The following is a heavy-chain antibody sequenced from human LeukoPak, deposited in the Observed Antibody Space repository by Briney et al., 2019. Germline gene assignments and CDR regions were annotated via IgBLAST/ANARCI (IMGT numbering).Heavy chain of an antibody. D-gene: IGHD3-10*01. V-gene: IGHV3-23*01. CDR3: AKDRSITMVRGVITPLDY. J-gene: IGHJ4*02. CDR1: GFTFSSYG. Sequence: GGSLRLSCAASGFTFSSYGMSWVRQAPGKGREWVSAISGRGGSTYYADSVKGRFTISRDNSKNTLYLQMNSLRAEDTAVYYCAKDRSITMVRGVITPLDYWGQGTLVTVSS. CDR2: ISGRGGST.